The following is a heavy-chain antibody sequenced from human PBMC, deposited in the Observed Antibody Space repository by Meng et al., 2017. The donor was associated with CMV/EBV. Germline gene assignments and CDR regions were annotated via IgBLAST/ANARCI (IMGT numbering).Heavy chain of an antibody. CDR2: ISSSSSTI. D-gene: IGHD4-11*01. V-gene: IGHV3-48*04. CDR3: ARGSNYRYFDY. J-gene: IGHJ4*01. Sequence: GESLKIPCAASGFTFSSYSMNWVRQAPGKGLEWVSYISSSSSTIYYAGSVKGRFTISRDNAKNSLYLQMDSLRAEDTAVYYCARGSNYRYFDYWGHGTMVTVSS. CDR1: GFTFSSYS.